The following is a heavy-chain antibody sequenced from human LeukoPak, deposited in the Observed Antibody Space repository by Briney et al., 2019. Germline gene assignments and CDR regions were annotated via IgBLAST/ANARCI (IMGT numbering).Heavy chain of an antibody. CDR2: IYHSGTT. J-gene: IGHJ4*02. Sequence: SETLSLTCTVSGGSISSYYWSWIRQPPGKGLEWIGYIYHSGTTNYNPSLKSRVTISVDTSKNQFSLKLSSVTAADTAVYYCAREVKPRTNMGIVVVPAAIDYWGQGTLVTVSS. CDR3: AREVKPRTNMGIVVVPAAIDY. V-gene: IGHV4-59*01. CDR1: GGSISSYY. D-gene: IGHD2-2*01.